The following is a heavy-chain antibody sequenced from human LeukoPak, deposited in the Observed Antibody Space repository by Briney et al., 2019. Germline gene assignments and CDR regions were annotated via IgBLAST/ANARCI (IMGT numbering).Heavy chain of an antibody. CDR1: GGSISSGGYY. V-gene: IGHV4-61*08. J-gene: IGHJ4*02. D-gene: IGHD4-17*01. CDR3: ARLSVTTTGYCFDY. Sequence: PSETLSLTCTVSGGSISSGGYYWSWIRQPPGKGLEWIGYIYHSGSTNYNPSLKSRVTISVDTSKNQFSLKLSSVTAADTAVYYCARLSVTTTGYCFDYWGQGTLVTVSS. CDR2: IYHSGST.